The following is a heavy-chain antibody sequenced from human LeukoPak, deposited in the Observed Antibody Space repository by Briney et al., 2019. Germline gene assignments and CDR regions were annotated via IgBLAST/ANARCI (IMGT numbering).Heavy chain of an antibody. CDR3: AKDSSSSQDY. Sequence: PGGSLRLSCAASGFTFSSYIMHWVRQAPGKGLEWVGVTSYDGSKKYYADSVKGRFTISRDNSKNTLYLQMNSLRGEDTAVYYCAKDSSSSQDYWGQGTLVTVSS. CDR2: TSYDGSKK. V-gene: IGHV3-30*04. D-gene: IGHD6-6*01. J-gene: IGHJ4*02. CDR1: GFTFSSYI.